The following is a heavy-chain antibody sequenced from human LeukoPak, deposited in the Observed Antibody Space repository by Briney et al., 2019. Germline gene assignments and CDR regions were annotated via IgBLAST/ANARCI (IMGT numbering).Heavy chain of an antibody. V-gene: IGHV1-2*02. Sequence: GASVKVSCKASGYTFTGYYMHWVRQAPGQGPEWMGWINPNSGGTNYAQKFQGRVTMTRDTSISTAYMELSRLRSDDTAVYYCARVLAVAGTRLFDYWGQGTLVTVSS. CDR1: GYTFTGYY. CDR3: ARVLAVAGTRLFDY. D-gene: IGHD6-19*01. J-gene: IGHJ4*02. CDR2: INPNSGGT.